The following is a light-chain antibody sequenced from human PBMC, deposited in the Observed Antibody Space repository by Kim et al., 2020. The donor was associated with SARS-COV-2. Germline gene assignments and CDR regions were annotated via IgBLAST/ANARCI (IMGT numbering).Light chain of an antibody. J-gene: IGKJ1*01. Sequence: SPGETGPLSGRASQSGTNRHLAWYQHKPGQAPRLLIYETSIRASGIPDRFSGSGSGTDFTLTISRLEPGDFAMYYCQQSGTLPQTFGQGTKVDIK. V-gene: IGKV3-20*01. CDR2: ETS. CDR3: QQSGTLPQT. CDR1: QSGTNRH.